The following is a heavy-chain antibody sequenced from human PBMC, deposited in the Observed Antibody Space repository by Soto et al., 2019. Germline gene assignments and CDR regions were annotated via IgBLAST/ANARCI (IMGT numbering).Heavy chain of an antibody. D-gene: IGHD6-19*01. V-gene: IGHV2-5*01. CDR3: VLAIRGWYEPFDY. J-gene: IGHJ4*02. Sequence: QITLKESGPTLVKPTQTLTLTCTFSGFSLSTSGMGVGWIRQPPGKALEWLAVIYWSDNEYHSPSLKSRLTITKDTSKNQVVLTMTNLDPVDTATYYCVLAIRGWYEPFDYWGQGTRVTVSS. CDR1: GFSLSTSGMG. CDR2: IYWSDNE.